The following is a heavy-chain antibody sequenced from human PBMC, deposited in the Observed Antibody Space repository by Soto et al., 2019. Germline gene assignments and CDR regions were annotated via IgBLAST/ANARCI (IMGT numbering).Heavy chain of an antibody. CDR1: GYTFTSYA. D-gene: IGHD2-15*01. Sequence: ASVKVSCKASGYTFTSYAMHWVRQAPGQRLEWMGWINAGNGNTKYSHKFQGRVTITRDTSASTAYMELSTLRSEDTAVYYCARDLGGWPDYWGKGSLVTVSS. J-gene: IGHJ4*02. CDR2: INAGNGNT. V-gene: IGHV1-3*01. CDR3: ARDLGGWPDY.